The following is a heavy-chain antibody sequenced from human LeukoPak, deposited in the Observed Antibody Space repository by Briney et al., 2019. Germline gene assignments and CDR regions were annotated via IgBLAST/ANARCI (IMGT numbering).Heavy chain of an antibody. CDR1: GFTFSNYN. CDR2: ISGSATTT. D-gene: IGHD1-26*01. CDR3: ARDLISGATKSYYGIDV. Sequence: GGSLRLSCAASGFTFSNYNMNWVRQSPGKGLEWLSYISGSATTTYSADSVKGRFIISRDNAKNSLYLQMNSLRAEDTAIYFCARDLISGATKSYYGIDVWGRGTTVTVSS. V-gene: IGHV3-48*01. J-gene: IGHJ6*02.